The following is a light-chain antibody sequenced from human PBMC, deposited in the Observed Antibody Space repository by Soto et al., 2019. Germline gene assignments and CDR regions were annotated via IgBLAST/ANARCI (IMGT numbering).Light chain of an antibody. CDR2: DVS. J-gene: IGLJ1*01. CDR3: CSYAGSYTFARNV. Sequence: QSVLTQPRSVSGSPGQSVTISCTGTSSDVAIYNYISWYQQHPGEAPKLMIHDVSERPSGVPDRFSGSKSGNTASLPISGLQAEDEADYHCCSYAGSYTFARNVFGTGTKGTGL. CDR1: SSDVAIYNY. V-gene: IGLV2-11*01.